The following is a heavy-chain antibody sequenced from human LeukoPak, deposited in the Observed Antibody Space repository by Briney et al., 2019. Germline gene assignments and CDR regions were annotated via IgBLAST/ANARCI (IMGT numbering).Heavy chain of an antibody. CDR2: INWNGGST. V-gene: IGHV3-20*04. CDR3: ARDRGVDTAMVNWFDP. CDR1: GFTFDDYG. Sequence: GGSLRLSCAASGFTFDDYGMSWVRQAPGKGLEWVSGINWNGGSTGYADSVKGRFTISRDNAKNSLYLRMNSLRAEDTALYYCARDRGVDTAMVNWFDPWGQGTLVTVSS. D-gene: IGHD5-18*01. J-gene: IGHJ5*02.